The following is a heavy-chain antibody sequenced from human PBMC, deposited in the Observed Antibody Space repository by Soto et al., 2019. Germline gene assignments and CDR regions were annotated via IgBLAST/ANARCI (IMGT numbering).Heavy chain of an antibody. CDR3: ARSQGSSTSLEIYYYYYYGMDV. V-gene: IGHV1-69*01. D-gene: IGHD2-2*01. J-gene: IGHJ6*02. CDR2: IIPISETT. Sequence: QVQLVQSGAEVKQPGASVKVSCKASGGTFSSYAISWVRQAPGHGLECMGGIIPISETTNYAQKFQGRVTITADESKSTAYMELSSLGSEDTAVYYCARSQGSSTSLEIYYYYYYGMDVWGQGTTVTVSS. CDR1: GGTFSSYA.